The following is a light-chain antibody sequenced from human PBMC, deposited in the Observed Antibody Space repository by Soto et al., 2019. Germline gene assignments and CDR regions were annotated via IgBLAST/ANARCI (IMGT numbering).Light chain of an antibody. CDR3: QQYDRLPYT. V-gene: IGKV1-33*01. CDR1: QDINHF. Sequence: DVQMTQSPSSLSASVGDRVTITCQASQDINHFLNWYQQKPGKAPNLLIYDASNLESGVPSTFSGTGSGTHFTLTITSLRPDDIATYYCQQYDRLPYTFGQGTKLDIK. J-gene: IGKJ2*01. CDR2: DAS.